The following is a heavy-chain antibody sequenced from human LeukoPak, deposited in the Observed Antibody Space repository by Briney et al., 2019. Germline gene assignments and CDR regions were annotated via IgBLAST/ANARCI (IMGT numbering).Heavy chain of an antibody. CDR2: INHSGST. Sequence: SETLSLTCAVYGGSFSGYYWSWIRQPPGKGLEWIGEINHSGSTNYNPSLKSRVTISVDTSKNQFSLKLSSVTAADTAVYYCARGSGYSSGWWGWYNWFDPWGQGTLVTVSS. V-gene: IGHV4-34*01. D-gene: IGHD6-19*01. J-gene: IGHJ5*02. CDR1: GGSFSGYY. CDR3: ARGSGYSSGWWGWYNWFDP.